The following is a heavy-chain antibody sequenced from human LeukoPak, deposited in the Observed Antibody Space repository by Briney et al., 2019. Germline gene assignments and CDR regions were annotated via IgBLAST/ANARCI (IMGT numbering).Heavy chain of an antibody. CDR1: GFTFSSYG. Sequence: PGGSLRLSCAASGFTFSSYGMHWVRQAPGKGLEWVAVIWYDGSNKYYADSVEGRFTISRDNSKNTLYLQMNSLRAEDTAVYYCARDMTITGFGKYYYYYYGMDVWGQGTTVAVSS. V-gene: IGHV3-33*01. J-gene: IGHJ6*02. D-gene: IGHD3-10*01. CDR2: IWYDGSNK. CDR3: ARDMTITGFGKYYYYYYGMDV.